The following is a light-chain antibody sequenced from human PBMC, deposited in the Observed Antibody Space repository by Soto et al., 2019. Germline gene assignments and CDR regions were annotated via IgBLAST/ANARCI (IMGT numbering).Light chain of an antibody. CDR3: QQTYSTPLT. J-gene: IGKJ4*01. CDR2: AAS. CDR1: HYISTY. Sequence: DIQMTQSPSSLSASVGGRVAISCRASHYISTYLNWYQQRPGKAPKLLIYAASSLQSGVPSRLSGSGSGTDFTLTISSLQPEDFATYYCQQTYSTPLTFGGGTKVDIK. V-gene: IGKV1-39*01.